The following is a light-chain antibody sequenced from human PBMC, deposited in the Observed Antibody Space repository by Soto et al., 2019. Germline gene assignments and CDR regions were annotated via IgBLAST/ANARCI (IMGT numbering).Light chain of an antibody. CDR2: YDS. V-gene: IGLV3-21*04. J-gene: IGLJ3*02. CDR1: NIGSKS. CDR3: QVWDSSSDPWV. Sequence: SYELTQPPSVSVAPGKTARITCGGNNIGSKSVHWYQRKPGQAPVLAIYYDSDRPSGIPERFSGSNSGNTATLTISRVEAGDEADYYCQVWDSSSDPWVFGGGTQLTVL.